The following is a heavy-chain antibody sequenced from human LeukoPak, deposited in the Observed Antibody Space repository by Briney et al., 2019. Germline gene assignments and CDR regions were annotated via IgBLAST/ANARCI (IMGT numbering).Heavy chain of an antibody. V-gene: IGHV3-23*01. J-gene: IGHJ6*03. CDR1: GFTFSGYA. D-gene: IGHD3-3*01. CDR2: ISGSGGST. CDR3: AKGGIFGVAGYYYYMDV. Sequence: EGSLRLSCAASGFTFSGYAMSWVRQAPGKGLEWVSAISGSGGSTYYADSVKGRFTISRDNSKNTLYLQMNSLRAEDTAVYYCAKGGIFGVAGYYYYMDVWGKGTTVTVSS.